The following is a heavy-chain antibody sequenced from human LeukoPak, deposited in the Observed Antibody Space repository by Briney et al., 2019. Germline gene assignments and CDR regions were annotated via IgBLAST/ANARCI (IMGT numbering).Heavy chain of an antibody. D-gene: IGHD3-22*01. V-gene: IGHV3-9*01. CDR3: AKSSDYYDSSGYFNY. CDR1: GFTFDDYA. J-gene: IGHJ4*02. Sequence: GGSLRLSCAASGFTFDDYAMHWVRHAPGKGLEWVSGISWNSGSTGYADSVKGRFTISRDNAKNSLYLQMNSLRAEDTALYYCAKSSDYYDSSGYFNYWGQGTLVTVSS. CDR2: ISWNSGST.